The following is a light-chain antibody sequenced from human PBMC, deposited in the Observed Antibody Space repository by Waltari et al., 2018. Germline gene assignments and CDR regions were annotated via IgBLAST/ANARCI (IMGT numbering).Light chain of an antibody. J-gene: IGLJ1*01. V-gene: IGLV2-11*01. CDR2: EVT. Sequence: QAALTQPRSVSGSPGQSVTISCTGTSSDIGGYNYVSWYQQLPGTAPKLMIDEVTNRPSGVSDRFSGSKSGNTASLTISGLQAEDEADYYCSSYAGSNTYIFATGTRLTVL. CDR1: SSDIGGYNY. CDR3: SSYAGSNTYI.